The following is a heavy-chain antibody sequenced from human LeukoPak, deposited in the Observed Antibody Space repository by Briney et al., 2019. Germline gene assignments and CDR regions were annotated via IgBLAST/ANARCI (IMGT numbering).Heavy chain of an antibody. D-gene: IGHD4-17*01. J-gene: IGHJ6*02. CDR2: ISAYNGNT. Sequence: ASVKVSCKASGYTFTSYGISWVRQAPGQGLEWIGWISAYNGNTNYAQKLQGRVTMTTDTSTSTAYMELRSLSSDDTAVYYCARALRLDYGDYYYGMDVWGQGTTVTVSS. CDR1: GYTFTSYG. V-gene: IGHV1-18*01. CDR3: ARALRLDYGDYYYGMDV.